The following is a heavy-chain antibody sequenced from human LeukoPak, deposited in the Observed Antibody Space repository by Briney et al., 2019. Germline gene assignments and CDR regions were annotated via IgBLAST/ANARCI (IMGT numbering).Heavy chain of an antibody. CDR3: SGTTFQAYYYYMDV. D-gene: IGHD1-7*01. J-gene: IGHJ6*03. Sequence: SVKVSCKASGGTFSDYGFNWVRQAPGQGLEWMGGIIPIFERTNYAQKFQGRVTITTDGSASTAYLELNSLRTDDTAVYYCSGTTFQAYYYYMDVWGEGTTVAVS. V-gene: IGHV1-69*05. CDR1: GGTFSDYG. CDR2: IIPIFERT.